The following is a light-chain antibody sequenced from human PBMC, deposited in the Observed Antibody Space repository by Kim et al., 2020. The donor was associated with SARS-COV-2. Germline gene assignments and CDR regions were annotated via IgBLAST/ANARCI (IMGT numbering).Light chain of an antibody. J-gene: IGKJ2*01. CDR3: QQYGTSLYT. Sequence: PGDRATLSCRASQSVANTYLAWYQQKPGQAPSLLIYGASSRATGIPDRFSGSGSGTDFTLTISRLEPEDFAVYFCQQYGTSLYTFGQGTKLE. CDR2: GAS. V-gene: IGKV3-20*01. CDR1: QSVANTY.